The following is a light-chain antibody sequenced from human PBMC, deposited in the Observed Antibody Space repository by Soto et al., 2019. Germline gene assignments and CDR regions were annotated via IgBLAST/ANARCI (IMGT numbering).Light chain of an antibody. CDR2: EAS. V-gene: IGKV3-11*01. Sequence: EIVLTQSPGTLSLSPGERATLSCRASQSVSSYLAWFQQKPGQAPRLLIYEASNRATGVPARFSGSGSGTDFTLTVSSLEPEDFAVYYCQQRSVWPLTFGGGTKVDIK. CDR1: QSVSSY. CDR3: QQRSVWPLT. J-gene: IGKJ4*01.